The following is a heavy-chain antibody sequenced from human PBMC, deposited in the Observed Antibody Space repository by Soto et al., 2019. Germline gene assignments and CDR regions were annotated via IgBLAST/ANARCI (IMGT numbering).Heavy chain of an antibody. CDR1: GASISSADYF. J-gene: IGHJ5*02. Sequence: QVQLQESGPGLVKPSQTLSLTCTVSGASISSADYFWSWIRQPPGQGLEWLGYIYYSGNISYNPSLARRATISVDTSKKQFSLKLTSVTAADTAVYYCARQRTVYFARPGDWLDPWGQGTLVTVSS. CDR2: IYYSGNI. CDR3: ARQRTVYFARPGDWLDP. V-gene: IGHV4-30-4*01. D-gene: IGHD3-9*01.